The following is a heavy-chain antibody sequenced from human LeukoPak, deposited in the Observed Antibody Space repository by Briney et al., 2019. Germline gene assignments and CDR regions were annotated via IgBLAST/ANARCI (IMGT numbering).Heavy chain of an antibody. CDR3: ARDPAGVRYAFDI. Sequence: ASVKVSCTASGYTFTGYYMHWVRQAPGQGLEWMGWINPNNGGTNYAQKFQGRVTMTRDTSISTAYMELSRLRSDDTAVYYCARDPAGVRYAFDIWGQGTMVTVSS. J-gene: IGHJ3*02. CDR1: GYTFTGYY. D-gene: IGHD3-10*01. CDR2: INPNNGGT. V-gene: IGHV1-2*02.